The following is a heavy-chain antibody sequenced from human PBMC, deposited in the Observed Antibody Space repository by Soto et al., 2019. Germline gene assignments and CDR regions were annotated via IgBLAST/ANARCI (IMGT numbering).Heavy chain of an antibody. D-gene: IGHD2-15*01. CDR1: GFTFSSYW. CDR3: VITSLVVAAATREDY. V-gene: IGHV3-74*01. CDR2: INSDGSST. J-gene: IGHJ4*02. Sequence: EVQLVESGGGLVQPGGSLRLSCAASGFTFSSYWMHWVRQAPGKGLVWVSRINSDGSSTSYADSVKGRFTISRDNAKNTLYLQMNSLRAEDTAVYYCVITSLVVAAATREDYWGQGTLGTVSS.